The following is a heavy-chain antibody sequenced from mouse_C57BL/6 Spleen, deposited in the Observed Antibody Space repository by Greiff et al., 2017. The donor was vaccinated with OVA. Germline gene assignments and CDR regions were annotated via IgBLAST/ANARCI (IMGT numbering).Heavy chain of an antibody. J-gene: IGHJ2*01. CDR1: GFTFSDYY. CDR3: ARVSTMITHFDY. D-gene: IGHD2-4*01. V-gene: IGHV5-16*01. Sequence: DVHLVESEGGLVQPGSSMKLSCTASGFTFSDYYMAWVRQVPEKGLEWVANINYDGSSTYYLDSLKSRFIISRDNAKNILYLQMSSLKSEDTATYYCARVSTMITHFDYWGQGTTLTVSS. CDR2: INYDGSST.